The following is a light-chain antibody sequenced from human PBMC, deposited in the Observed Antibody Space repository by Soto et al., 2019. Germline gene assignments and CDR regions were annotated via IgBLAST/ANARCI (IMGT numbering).Light chain of an antibody. V-gene: IGLV2-14*01. J-gene: IGLJ2*01. CDR2: EVT. CDR1: SSDVGAYNS. CDR3: SSFTTTSTLVV. Sequence: QSALSQPASVSGSPGQSITISCTGTSSDVGAYNSVSWYQQHPGKAPKLMIYEVTNRPSGVSNRFSGFKSGTTASLTISGLQAEDEADYFCSSFTTTSTLVVFGGRTKLT.